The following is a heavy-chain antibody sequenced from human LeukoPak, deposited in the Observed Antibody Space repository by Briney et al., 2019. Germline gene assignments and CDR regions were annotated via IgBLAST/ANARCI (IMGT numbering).Heavy chain of an antibody. CDR1: GGSISSGGYY. V-gene: IGHV4-31*03. CDR3: ASRSSLDTSSGWYYDY. CDR2: IYYSGST. Sequence: SETLSLTCTVSGGSISSGGYYWSWIRQHPGKGLEWIGHIYYSGSTYHNPSLKSRVTISVDTSKNQFSLKLSSVTAADTAVYYCASRSSLDTSSGWYYDYWGQGTLVTVSS. J-gene: IGHJ4*02. D-gene: IGHD6-19*01.